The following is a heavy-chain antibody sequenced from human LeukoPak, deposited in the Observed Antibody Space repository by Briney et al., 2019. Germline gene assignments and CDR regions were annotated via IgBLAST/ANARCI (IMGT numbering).Heavy chain of an antibody. V-gene: IGHV1-2*02. Sequence: ASVKVSCKASGYTFTGYYMHWVRQAPGQGREWMGWINPNSGGTNYAQKFQGRVTMTRDTSISTAYMELSRLRSDDTAVYYCARDVAGYFRMYHWFDPWGQGTLVTVSS. D-gene: IGHD2-15*01. CDR2: INPNSGGT. J-gene: IGHJ5*02. CDR3: ARDVAGYFRMYHWFDP. CDR1: GYTFTGYY.